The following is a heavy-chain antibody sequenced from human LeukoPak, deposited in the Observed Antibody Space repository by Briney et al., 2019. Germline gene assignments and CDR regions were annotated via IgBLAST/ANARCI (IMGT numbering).Heavy chain of an antibody. CDR3: AGRYSGYDWSPYMDV. J-gene: IGHJ6*03. CDR2: INHSGST. Sequence: SETLSLTCAVYGGSFSGYYWSWIRQPPGKGLEWIGEINHSGSTNYNPSLKSRVTISVDTSNNQFSLKLSSVTAADTAVYYCAGRYSGYDWSPYMDVWGKGTTVTVSS. D-gene: IGHD5-12*01. V-gene: IGHV4-34*01. CDR1: GGSFSGYY.